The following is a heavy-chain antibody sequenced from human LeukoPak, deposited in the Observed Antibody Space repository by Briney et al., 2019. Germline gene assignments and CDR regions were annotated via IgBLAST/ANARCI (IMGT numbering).Heavy chain of an antibody. CDR1: GFTFSSYA. D-gene: IGHD4-11*01. CDR3: ARDPAPYSNYYFDY. CDR2: ISYDGSNK. J-gene: IGHJ4*02. Sequence: GGSLRLPCAASGFTFSSYAMHWVRQAPGKGLEWVAVISYDGSNKYYADSVKGRFTISRDNSKNTLYLQMNSLRAEDTAVYYCARDPAPYSNYYFDYWGQGTLVTVSS. V-gene: IGHV3-30-3*01.